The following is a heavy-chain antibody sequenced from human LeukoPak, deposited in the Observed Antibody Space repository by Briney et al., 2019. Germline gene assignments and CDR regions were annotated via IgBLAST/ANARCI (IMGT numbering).Heavy chain of an antibody. D-gene: IGHD3-10*01. Sequence: PGGSLRLSCAASGFTFSSCSMNWVRQAPGKGLEWVSSISSSSSYIYYADSVKGRFTISRDNAKNSLYLQMNSLRAEDTAVYYCARARVLLWFGELLYPFDYWGQGTLVTVSS. CDR2: ISSSSSYI. V-gene: IGHV3-21*01. CDR3: ARARVLLWFGELLYPFDY. J-gene: IGHJ4*02. CDR1: GFTFSSCS.